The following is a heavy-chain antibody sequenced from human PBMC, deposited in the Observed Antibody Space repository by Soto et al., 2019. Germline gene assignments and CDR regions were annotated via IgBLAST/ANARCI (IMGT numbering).Heavy chain of an antibody. CDR1: RYSFAGYW. CDR3: ARQIYDSDTGPNFQYYFDS. CDR2: IDPSDSQT. V-gene: IGHV5-10-1*01. D-gene: IGHD3-22*01. Sequence: GESLKISCKGSRYSFAGYWITWVRQKPGKGLEWMGRIDPSDSQTYYSPSFRGHVTISVTKSITTVFLQWSSLRASDTAMYYCARQIYDSDTGPNFQYYFDSWGQGTPVTVSS. J-gene: IGHJ4*02.